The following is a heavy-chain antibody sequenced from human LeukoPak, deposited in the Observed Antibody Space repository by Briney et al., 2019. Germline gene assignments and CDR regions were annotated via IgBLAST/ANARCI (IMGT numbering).Heavy chain of an antibody. V-gene: IGHV5-51*01. CDR3: ARRRPNGAWPFDY. J-gene: IGHJ4*02. CDR2: IYPADSDT. CDR1: GYSFTGYW. D-gene: IGHD2-8*01. Sequence: PGESLKISCKGSGYSFTGYWIGWVRLMPGKGLEWLGIIYPADSDTTYSPSFQGQVTISADKSINTAYLQWSSLKASDTAIYFCARRRPNGAWPFDYWGQGTLVTVSS.